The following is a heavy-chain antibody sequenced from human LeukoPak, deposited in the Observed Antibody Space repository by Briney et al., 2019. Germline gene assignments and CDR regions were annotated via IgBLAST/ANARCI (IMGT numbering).Heavy chain of an antibody. V-gene: IGHV4-4*09. CDR1: GGSISSYY. Sequence: SETLSLTCTVAGGSISSYYWSWIRQPPGKGLEWIGYIYTSVSTNYNPSLKSRVTISVDTSKNQFSLKLSSVPAADTAVYYCARRRGTTGTPYYYYYMDVWGKGTTVTVSS. J-gene: IGHJ6*03. CDR3: ARRRGTTGTPYYYYYMDV. CDR2: IYTSVST. D-gene: IGHD1-1*01.